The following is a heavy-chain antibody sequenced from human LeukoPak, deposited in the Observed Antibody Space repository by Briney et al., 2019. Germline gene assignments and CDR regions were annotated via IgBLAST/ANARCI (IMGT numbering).Heavy chain of an antibody. CDR2: MRSSSRTT. J-gene: IGHJ6*03. CDR3: ARLRVTTGGDYYYYYMDV. V-gene: IGHV3-48*04. D-gene: IGHD4-17*01. Sequence: GRSLRLSCAASGLKISYHIMNWVRQAPGKGLEWDSSMRSSSRTTSYADSVEGRFAISRDNAENSVFLQMNSLRAEDTGVYYCARLRVTTGGDYYYYYMDVWGKGTTVTVSS. CDR1: GLKISYHI.